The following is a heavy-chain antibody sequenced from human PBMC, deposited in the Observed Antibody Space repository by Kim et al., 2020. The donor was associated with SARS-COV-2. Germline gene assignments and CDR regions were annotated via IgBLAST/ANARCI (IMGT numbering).Heavy chain of an antibody. Sequence: GGSLRPSCAASGFTFTSFWMTWIRQAPGKGLEWVANIKQDGSEKYYVDFVKGRFTISRDNSKNSVYLQMNSLRAEDTAVYYCARDGLQPVGGRFYYYGV. J-gene: IGHJ6*01. CDR3: ARDGLQPVGGRFYYYGV. D-gene: IGHD1-1*01. V-gene: IGHV3-7*03. CDR1: GFTFTSFW. CDR2: IKQDGSEK.